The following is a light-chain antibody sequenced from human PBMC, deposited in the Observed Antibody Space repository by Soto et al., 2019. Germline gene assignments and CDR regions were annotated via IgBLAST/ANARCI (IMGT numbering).Light chain of an antibody. CDR1: QSVSSRN. CDR2: GAS. V-gene: IGKV3-20*01. Sequence: EIVLTQSPGTVSLSPGERATLSCRASQSVSSRNLAWYRQKPGQAPSLLIFGASNRATGIPDRFSGSGSGTDFTLTISRLEPEDCAVYYSLRYGDSPPAYTFGQGTKLEI. CDR3: LRYGDSPPAYT. J-gene: IGKJ2*01.